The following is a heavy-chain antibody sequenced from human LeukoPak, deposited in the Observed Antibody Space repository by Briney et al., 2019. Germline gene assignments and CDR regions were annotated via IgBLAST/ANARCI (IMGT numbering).Heavy chain of an antibody. D-gene: IGHD1-26*01. CDR1: GGSIDRYY. CDR2: IYTTGST. J-gene: IGHJ4*02. Sequence: SETLSLTCTVSGGSIDRYYWTWIRQPAGKGLEWIGRIYTTGSTNYNPSLKSRVTMSVDTSKNQISLSLSSVTAADTAVYYCARDWVVGAARSSDYWGQGILVTVSS. V-gene: IGHV4-4*07. CDR3: ARDWVVGAARSSDY.